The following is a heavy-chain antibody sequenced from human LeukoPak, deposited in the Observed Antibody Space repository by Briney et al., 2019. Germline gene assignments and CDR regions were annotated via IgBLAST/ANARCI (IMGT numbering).Heavy chain of an antibody. CDR3: GELGINMIGGV. CDR1: GFTFRSYD. V-gene: IGHV3-48*03. CDR2: ISSRGCTI. J-gene: IGHJ6*03. Sequence: GGSLRLSCAASGFTFRSYDMNWVRQAPGRGREGGSYISSRGCTIYYADAVKGRFTISRDNANSSLYLQMTSLRAEDTAVNSCGELGINMIGGVCGNETTVTISS. D-gene: IGHD3-10*02.